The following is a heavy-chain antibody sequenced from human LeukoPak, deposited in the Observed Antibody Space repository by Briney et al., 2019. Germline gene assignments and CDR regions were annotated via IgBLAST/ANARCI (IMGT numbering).Heavy chain of an antibody. J-gene: IGHJ4*02. Sequence: SETLSLTCTVSSGSINSYYWNWIRQPPGKGLEWIGYVYYSENIYYGPSLKSRVTISVDTSKKQFSLKLNSVTAADTAVYYCAAGITGRTIDYWGQGTLVTVSS. V-gene: IGHV4-59*01. CDR2: VYYSENI. CDR3: AAGITGRTIDY. CDR1: SGSINSYY. D-gene: IGHD1-20*01.